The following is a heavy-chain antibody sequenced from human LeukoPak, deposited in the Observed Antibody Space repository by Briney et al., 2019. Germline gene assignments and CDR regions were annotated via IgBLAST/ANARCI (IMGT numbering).Heavy chain of an antibody. V-gene: IGHV1-8*03. CDR3: ARKYSGDDPDYYYYMDV. CDR2: MNPNSGNT. J-gene: IGHJ6*03. CDR1: GYGFTSYG. D-gene: IGHD5-12*01. Sequence: ASVTLSFTSSGYGFTSYGINWVRHATGQGLERVGLMNPNSGNTGNAQKFQGRVTITMNTSISTAYMELSSLRSEDTAVYYCARKYSGDDPDYYYYMDVWGKGTTVTVSS.